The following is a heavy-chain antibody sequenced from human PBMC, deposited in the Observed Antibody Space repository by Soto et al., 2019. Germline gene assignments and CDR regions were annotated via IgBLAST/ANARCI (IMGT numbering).Heavy chain of an antibody. CDR2: VWYDGTNK. D-gene: IGHD3-22*01. V-gene: IGHV3-33*01. CDR3: ARDASVYYQNFDY. CDR1: GFTFGDHG. Sequence: QVQLVESGGGVVQPGRSLRLSCVASGFTFGDHGMHWVRQAPGKGLEWVAGVWYDGTNKYYADSVKGRFTISRDNSKNTLYLQMNSLRAEDTAVYYCARDASVYYQNFDYWGQGTLVTVSS. J-gene: IGHJ4*02.